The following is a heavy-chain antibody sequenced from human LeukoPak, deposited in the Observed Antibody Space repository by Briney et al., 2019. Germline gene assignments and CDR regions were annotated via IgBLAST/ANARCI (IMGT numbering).Heavy chain of an antibody. CDR1: GFSFSSYA. D-gene: IGHD2-21*02. Sequence: PGGSLRLSCATSGFSFSSYAMTWVRQAPGKGLEWVAVISYDGSNKYYADSVKGRFTISRDNSKNTLYLQMNSLRAEDTAVYYCAREVVTATSFDYWGQGTLVTVSS. CDR3: AREVVTATSFDY. J-gene: IGHJ4*02. V-gene: IGHV3-30*04. CDR2: ISYDGSNK.